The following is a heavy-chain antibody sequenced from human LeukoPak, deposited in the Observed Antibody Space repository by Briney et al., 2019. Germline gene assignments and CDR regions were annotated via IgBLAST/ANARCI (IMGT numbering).Heavy chain of an antibody. J-gene: IGHJ3*02. V-gene: IGHV4-31*03. Sequence: SETLSLTCTVSGGSISSGGYYWSWIRQHPGKGLEWIGYIYYSGSTYYHPSLKSRVTISVDTSKNQFSLKLSSATAADTAVYYCARDFEYCSSTSCRTDAFDIWGQGTMVTVSS. CDR1: GGSISSGGYY. CDR3: ARDFEYCSSTSCRTDAFDI. CDR2: IYYSGST. D-gene: IGHD2-2*01.